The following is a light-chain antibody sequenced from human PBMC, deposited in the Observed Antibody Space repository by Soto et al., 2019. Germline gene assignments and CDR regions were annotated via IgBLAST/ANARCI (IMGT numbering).Light chain of an antibody. CDR1: QGISTN. CDR2: SAS. J-gene: IGKJ5*01. V-gene: IGKV1-12*01. CDR3: LQATRVTLS. Sequence: DIHMTQSPSSVSASVGDRFTITCRASQGISTNLSWYEQKPGKAPKLLIYSASSLQSGVPPTFSGSGSGTDFNLNISSLQPEDFAIYYCLQATRVTLSLGQATRLEIK.